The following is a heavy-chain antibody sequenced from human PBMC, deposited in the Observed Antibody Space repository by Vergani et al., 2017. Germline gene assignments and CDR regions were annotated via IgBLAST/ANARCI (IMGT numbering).Heavy chain of an antibody. J-gene: IGHJ5*02. CDR2: ISGSGGST. CDR1: GFTFSSYA. D-gene: IGHD6-19*01. CDR3: AKDRQHAAVAGRRGNWFDP. V-gene: IGHV3-23*01. Sequence: DVQLLESGGGLVQPGGSLRLSCAASGFTFSSYAMSWVRQAPGKGLEWVSAISGSGGSTYYADSVKGRFTSSRDNSKNTLYLQRNSLRAEDTAVYYCAKDRQHAAVAGRRGNWFDPWGQGTLVTVSS.